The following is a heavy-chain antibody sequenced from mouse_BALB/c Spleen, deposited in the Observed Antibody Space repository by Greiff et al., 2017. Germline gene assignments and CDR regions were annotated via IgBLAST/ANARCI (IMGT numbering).Heavy chain of an antibody. V-gene: IGHV1-15*01. J-gene: IGHJ3*01. Sequence: QVQLQQSGAELVRPGASVTLSCKASGYTFTDYEMHWVKQTPVHGLEWIGAIDPETGGTAYNQKFKGKATLTADKSSSTAYMELRSLTSEDSAVYYCTRDSGAYWGQGTLVTVSA. CDR2: IDPETGGT. D-gene: IGHD3-2*02. CDR3: TRDSGAY. CDR1: GYTFTDYE.